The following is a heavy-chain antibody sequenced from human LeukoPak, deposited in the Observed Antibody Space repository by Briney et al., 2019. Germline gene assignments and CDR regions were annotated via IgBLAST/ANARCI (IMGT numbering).Heavy chain of an antibody. CDR2: FDPEDGET. D-gene: IGHD3-10*01. V-gene: IGHV1-24*01. CDR3: ATGPTYYYGSGSSRYIDV. J-gene: IGHJ6*03. CDR1: GYTLTELS. Sequence: ASVKVSCKVSGYTLTELSMHWVRQAPGKGLEWMGGFDPEDGETIYAQKFQGRVTMTEDTSTDTAYMELSSLRSEDTAVYYCATGPTYYYGSGSSRYIDVWGKGTTVTV.